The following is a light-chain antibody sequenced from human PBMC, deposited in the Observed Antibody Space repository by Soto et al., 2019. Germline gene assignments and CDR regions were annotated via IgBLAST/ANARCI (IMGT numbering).Light chain of an antibody. V-gene: IGLV2-14*01. Sequence: QSALAQPASVSGSPGQSITISCSGTRSDIGSYNYVAWYQQFPGKTPKILIYGVSNRPSGVSSLFSGSKSGNTASLTISGLQAEDEADYYCISYTGSSTSYVFGSGTKGTVL. CDR2: GVS. J-gene: IGLJ1*01. CDR3: ISYTGSSTSYV. CDR1: RSDIGSYNY.